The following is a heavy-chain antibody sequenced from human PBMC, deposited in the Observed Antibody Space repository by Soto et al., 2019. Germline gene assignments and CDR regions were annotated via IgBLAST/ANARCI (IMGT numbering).Heavy chain of an antibody. CDR2: IDTSGTT. CDR3: ARGPRGYVYYHGMDV. V-gene: IGHV4-4*07. CDR1: GGSISSYY. Sequence: SETLSLTCTVSGGSISSYYCIWIRQAAGEGLEWIGRIDTSGTTNYNPSLRSRVTMSVDASRNQFSLNLSSVTAADTAVYFCARGPRGYVYYHGMDVWGQGTTVTVSS. D-gene: IGHD3-16*01. J-gene: IGHJ6*02.